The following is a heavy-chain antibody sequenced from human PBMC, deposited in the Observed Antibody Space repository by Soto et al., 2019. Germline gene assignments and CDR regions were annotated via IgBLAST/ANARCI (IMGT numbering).Heavy chain of an antibody. CDR1: GFAFRSYG. D-gene: IGHD2-21*01. CDR3: VRGPVDWGSGVDY. J-gene: IGHJ4*02. CDR2: IWRDGNTR. Sequence: QVRLVESGGGVVEPEKSLRLSCAASGFAFRSYGMHWVRQPPGKGLHWVALIWRDGNTRSYADSVKGRFTISRDNSRNTLYLHLSRLRAEDTGVYYCVRGPVDWGSGVDYVGQGTLVTVSS. V-gene: IGHV3-33*04.